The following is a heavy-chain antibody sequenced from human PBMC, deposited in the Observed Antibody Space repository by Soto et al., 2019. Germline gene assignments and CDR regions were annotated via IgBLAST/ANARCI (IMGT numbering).Heavy chain of an antibody. D-gene: IGHD2-2*01. J-gene: IGHJ5*02. V-gene: IGHV1-2*02. CDR2: INPSTGGT. CDR3: ARGASWRYNWFDP. CDR1: GYTFSGFY. Sequence: QVQLVQSGAEVKKPGASVKVSCKASGYTFSGFYVHWVRQAPGQGLEWMGWINPSTGGTVYAQTFQGRVTMTSDTSISTDYMELSRLTSDDTAVFYCARGASWRYNWFDPWGQGTLVTVSS.